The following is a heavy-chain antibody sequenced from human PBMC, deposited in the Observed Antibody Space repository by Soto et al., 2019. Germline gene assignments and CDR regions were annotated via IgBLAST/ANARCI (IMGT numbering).Heavy chain of an antibody. D-gene: IGHD4-17*01. Sequence: GASVKVSCKASGYTFTSYAMHWVRQAPGQRLEWMGWINAGNGNTKYSQKFQDRVTITRDTSASTAYMELSSLRSEDTAVYYCARPDYGDYVAQLGYWGQGTLVTVSS. V-gene: IGHV1-3*01. CDR3: ARPDYGDYVAQLGY. CDR1: GYTFTSYA. CDR2: INAGNGNT. J-gene: IGHJ4*02.